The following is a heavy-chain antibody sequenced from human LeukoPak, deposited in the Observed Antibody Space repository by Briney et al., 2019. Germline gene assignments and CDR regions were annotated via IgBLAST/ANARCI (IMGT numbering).Heavy chain of an antibody. V-gene: IGHV3-33*06. D-gene: IGHD6-19*01. CDR2: IWYDGSNK. Sequence: GRSLRLSCAASGFTFSSYGMHWLRQAPGKGLELVAVIWYDGSNKYYADSVKGRFTISSDNSKNTLYLQMNRLRDEETVVYYCSKIPTNFSGWGYWRRGTLVTVSS. CDR3: SKIPTNFSGWGY. CDR1: GFTFSSYG. J-gene: IGHJ4*02.